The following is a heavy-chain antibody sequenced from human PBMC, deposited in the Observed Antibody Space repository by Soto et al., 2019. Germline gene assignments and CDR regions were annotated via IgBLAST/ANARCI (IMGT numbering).Heavy chain of an antibody. CDR3: ARATVWFRENRFDP. J-gene: IGHJ5*02. D-gene: IGHD3-10*01. Sequence: ASVKVSCKASGYTFTGYYMHWVRQAPGQGLEWMGWINPNSGGTNYAQKFQGWVTMTRDTSISTAYMELSRLRSDDTAVYYCARATVWFRENRFDPWGQGTLVTVSS. V-gene: IGHV1-2*04. CDR1: GYTFTGYY. CDR2: INPNSGGT.